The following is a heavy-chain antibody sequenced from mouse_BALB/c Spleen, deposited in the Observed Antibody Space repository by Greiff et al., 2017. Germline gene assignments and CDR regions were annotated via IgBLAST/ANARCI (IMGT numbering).Heavy chain of an antibody. V-gene: IGHV14-3*02. CDR3: ASPFITTVVEDFDY. J-gene: IGHJ2*01. CDR1: GFNIKDTY. Sequence: EVKLVESGAELVRPGALVKLSCKASGFNIKDTYMHWVKQRPEQGLEWIGRIDPANGNTKYDPKFQGKATITADTSSNTAYLQLSSLTSEDTAVYYCASPFITTVVEDFDYWGQGTTLTVSS. D-gene: IGHD1-1*01. CDR2: IDPANGNT.